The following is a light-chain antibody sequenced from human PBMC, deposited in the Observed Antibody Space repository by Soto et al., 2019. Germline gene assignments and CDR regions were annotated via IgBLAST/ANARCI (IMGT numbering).Light chain of an antibody. CDR1: RSVSSY. J-gene: IGKJ5*01. Sequence: IVLTQSPATLSFSPWASATLSRRATRSVSSYLAWYQQKPGQAPRLLIYDASSRPTDIPARFSGSGSGTDFTLTISSLEPEDFALYYCQQRSNWPITFGQGTRLEIK. V-gene: IGKV3-11*01. CDR2: DAS. CDR3: QQRSNWPIT.